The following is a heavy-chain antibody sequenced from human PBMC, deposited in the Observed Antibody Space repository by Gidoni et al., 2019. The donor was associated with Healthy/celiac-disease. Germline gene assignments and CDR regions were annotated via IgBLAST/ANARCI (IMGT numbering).Heavy chain of an antibody. CDR1: GSTFDAYA. V-gene: IGHV3-9*01. CDR3: AKGLDDLLCSSTSCYSDYFDY. CDR2: ISWNSGSI. Sequence: EVQLVESGGGLVQPGRSLRLSCAASGSTFDAYAMHWVRQAPGKGLEWVSGISWNSGSIGYADSVKGRFTISRDNAKNSLYLQMNSLRAEDTALYYCAKGLDDLLCSSTSCYSDYFDYWGQGTLVTVSS. J-gene: IGHJ4*02. D-gene: IGHD2-2*01.